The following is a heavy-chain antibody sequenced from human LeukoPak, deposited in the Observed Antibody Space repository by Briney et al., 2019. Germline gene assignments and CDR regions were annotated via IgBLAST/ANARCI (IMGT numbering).Heavy chain of an antibody. CDR2: ISSSSSYI. V-gene: IGHV3-21*04. Sequence: GGSLRLSCAASGFTFSSYSMNWVRQAPGKGLEWVSSISSSSSYIYYADSVKGRFTISRDNAKNSLYLQMNSLRAEDTAVYYCARARGDFWSGYSSYYYYGMDVWGQGTTVTVSS. CDR1: GFTFSSYS. D-gene: IGHD3-3*01. CDR3: ARARGDFWSGYSSYYYYGMDV. J-gene: IGHJ6*02.